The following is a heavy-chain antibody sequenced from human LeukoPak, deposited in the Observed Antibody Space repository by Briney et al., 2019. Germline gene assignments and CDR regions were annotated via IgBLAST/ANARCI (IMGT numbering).Heavy chain of an antibody. V-gene: IGHV3-23*01. D-gene: IGHD3-22*01. J-gene: IGHJ5*01. CDR3: AKDRPNFHENSGHYYRRDGDS. CDR2: MCGTAGCA. Sequence: GGSLRLSCQASGFTFYMYAMSWVRQAPGKGLEWVASMCGTAGCAFYPDSVKGRFTISRDNSKNVLYLRMNSLTAEDTAIYYCAKDRPNFHENSGHYYRRDGDSWGQGTLVTVSS. CDR1: GFTFYMYA.